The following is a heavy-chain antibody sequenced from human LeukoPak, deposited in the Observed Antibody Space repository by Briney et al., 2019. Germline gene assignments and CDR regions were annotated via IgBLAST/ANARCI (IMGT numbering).Heavy chain of an antibody. J-gene: IGHJ4*02. CDR2: IKQDGSEK. Sequence: GGSLRLSCAASGFTFSSYWMSWVRQAPGKGLEWVANIKQDGSEKYYVDSVKGRFTISRDNSKNTLDLQMNSLRAEDTAVYYCAKDHSNYGERFDYWGQGTLVTVSS. V-gene: IGHV3-7*01. CDR1: GFTFSSYW. D-gene: IGHD4-11*01. CDR3: AKDHSNYGERFDY.